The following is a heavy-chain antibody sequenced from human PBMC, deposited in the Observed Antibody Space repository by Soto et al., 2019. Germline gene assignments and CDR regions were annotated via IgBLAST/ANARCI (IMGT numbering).Heavy chain of an antibody. Sequence: SETLSLTCAVFGGSFSGYYWSWIRQPPGKGLEWIGEINHRGSTNYNPSLKSRVTISVDTSKNQFSLKLTPVTAADTAVYYCATTNWNHNWFDPWGQGTLVTVSS. V-gene: IGHV4-34*01. D-gene: IGHD1-1*01. CDR1: GGSFSGYY. CDR3: ATTNWNHNWFDP. J-gene: IGHJ5*02. CDR2: INHRGST.